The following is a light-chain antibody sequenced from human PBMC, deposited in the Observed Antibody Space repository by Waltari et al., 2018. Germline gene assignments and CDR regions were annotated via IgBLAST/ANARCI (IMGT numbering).Light chain of an antibody. CDR1: QSVSNNF. Sequence: EIVLTQSPGTLSLSPGGRATLSCRASQSVSNNFLNWYQQKPGQAPRLLIYGASSRATGIPDRFSGSGSGTDFTLTISRLEPEDFAVYYCQQYESIVLTFGGGTKV. V-gene: IGKV3-20*01. CDR2: GAS. CDR3: QQYESIVLT. J-gene: IGKJ4*02.